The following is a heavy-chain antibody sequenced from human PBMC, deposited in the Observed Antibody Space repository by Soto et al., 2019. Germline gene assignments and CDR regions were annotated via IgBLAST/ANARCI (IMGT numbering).Heavy chain of an antibody. CDR2: ISAYNGNT. CDR1: GYTFTSYG. D-gene: IGHD4-17*01. Sequence: GASVKVSCKASGYTFTSYGINWVRQAPGQGLEWMGWISAYNGNTNYAQKFQGRVTMTTDTSTSTAYMELRSLRAEDTAVYYCARDLNYGLFDYWGQGALVTVSS. J-gene: IGHJ4*02. CDR3: ARDLNYGLFDY. V-gene: IGHV1-18*01.